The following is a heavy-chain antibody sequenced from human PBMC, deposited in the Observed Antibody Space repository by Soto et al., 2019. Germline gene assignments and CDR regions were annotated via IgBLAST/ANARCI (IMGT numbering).Heavy chain of an antibody. Sequence: EVQLVESGGDLVQPGGSLRLSCVASGFSFSNYWMHWVRQAPGKGLVWVSRISGDGSHTNYADSVSGRFTISRDNTKNTLYLQMNSLRADDTAVYYCARDHYGGKTDYWGQGTLVTVSS. CDR1: GFSFSNYW. D-gene: IGHD4-17*01. CDR2: ISGDGSHT. CDR3: ARDHYGGKTDY. J-gene: IGHJ4*02. V-gene: IGHV3-74*01.